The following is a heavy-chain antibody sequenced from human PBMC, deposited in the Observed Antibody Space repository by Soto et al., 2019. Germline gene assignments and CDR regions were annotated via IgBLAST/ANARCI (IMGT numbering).Heavy chain of an antibody. CDR1: GYTFTDYW. D-gene: IGHD6-19*01. V-gene: IGHV5-51*01. Sequence: GESLKISCKGSGYTFTDYWIGWVRHRPGKGLEWMGIIYPGDSDPRYSPSFQGHVTITVDKSTSTAYLQWNTLKASDTAMYYCARHSSNFRYYYYAMDVWGQGTTVTVSS. CDR3: ARHSSNFRYYYYAMDV. J-gene: IGHJ6*02. CDR2: IYPGDSDP.